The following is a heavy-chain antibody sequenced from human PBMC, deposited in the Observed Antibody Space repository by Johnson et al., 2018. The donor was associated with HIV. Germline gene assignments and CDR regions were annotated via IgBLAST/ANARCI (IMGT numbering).Heavy chain of an antibody. V-gene: IGHV3-30*04. CDR1: GFTFSSYA. CDR2: ISYNGSNE. Sequence: QVQLVESGGGVVQPGRSLRLSCAASGFTFSSYAMHWVRQAPGKGLEWVAVISYNGSNEYYADSVKGRFTISRDNAKNSLYLQMNSLRAEDTALYYCAKDAIVVVTAGAFDIWGQGTMVTVSS. J-gene: IGHJ3*02. CDR3: AKDAIVVVTAGAFDI. D-gene: IGHD2-21*02.